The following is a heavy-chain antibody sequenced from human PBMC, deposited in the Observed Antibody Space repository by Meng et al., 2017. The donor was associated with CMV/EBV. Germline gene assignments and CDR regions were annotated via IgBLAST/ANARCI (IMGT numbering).Heavy chain of an antibody. CDR1: GFTFSSYE. CDR3: ARSRELQGVYYYYGMDV. J-gene: IGHJ6*02. D-gene: IGHD1-7*01. Sequence: GESLKISCAASGFTFSSYEMNWVRQAPGKGLEWVSYISSSGSTIYYADSVKGRFTISRDNAKNSLYLQMNSLRAEDTAVYYCARSRELQGVYYYYGMDVWGQGTTGTVSS. CDR2: ISSSGSTI. V-gene: IGHV3-48*03.